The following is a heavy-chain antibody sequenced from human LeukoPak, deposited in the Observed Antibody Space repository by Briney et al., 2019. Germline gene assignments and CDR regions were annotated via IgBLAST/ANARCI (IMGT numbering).Heavy chain of an antibody. Sequence: PSETLSLTCAVYGGSFSGYYWSWIRQPPGKGLEWIGEINHSGSTYYNPSLKSRVAISVDTSKNQFSLKLSSVTAADTAVYFCARLQYNGGRYYFDYWGQGTLVTVSS. D-gene: IGHD1-1*01. CDR3: ARLQYNGGRYYFDY. J-gene: IGHJ4*02. CDR2: INHSGST. V-gene: IGHV4-34*01. CDR1: GGSFSGYY.